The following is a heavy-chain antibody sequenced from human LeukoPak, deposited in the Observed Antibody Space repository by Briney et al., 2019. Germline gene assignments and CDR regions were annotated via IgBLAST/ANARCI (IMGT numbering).Heavy chain of an antibody. Sequence: GGSLRLSCAASGFTFSSYAMSWVRQAPGKGLEWVSTISGSGASTYYADSVKGRFTISRDNSKNTLYLQMNSLRAEDTAVYYCVKYYDSSGSYYFDYWGQGTLVTVPS. J-gene: IGHJ4*02. V-gene: IGHV3-23*01. CDR1: GFTFSSYA. D-gene: IGHD3-22*01. CDR3: VKYYDSSGSYYFDY. CDR2: ISGSGAST.